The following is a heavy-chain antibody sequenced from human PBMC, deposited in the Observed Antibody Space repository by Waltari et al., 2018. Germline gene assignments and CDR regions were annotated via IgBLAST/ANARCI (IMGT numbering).Heavy chain of an antibody. D-gene: IGHD6-19*01. Sequence: QVQLQESGPGLVKPSETLSLTCTVSGGSISSYYWSWIRQPPGKGLEWIGYSYTRGSTNCNPSLKSRVTISVDTSKNQFSLKLSSVTAADTAVYYCARVKQWLVLPYYYYYMDVWGKGTTVTVSS. CDR2: SYTRGST. CDR3: ARVKQWLVLPYYYYYMDV. J-gene: IGHJ6*03. CDR1: GGSISSYY. V-gene: IGHV4-4*09.